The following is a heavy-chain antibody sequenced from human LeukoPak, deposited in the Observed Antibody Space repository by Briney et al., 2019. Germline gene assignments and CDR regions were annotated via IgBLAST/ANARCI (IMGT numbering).Heavy chain of an antibody. V-gene: IGHV4-34*01. Sequence: PSETLSLTCAVYGGSFSGYYWSWIRQPPGKGLEWIGEINHSGSTNYNPSLKSRVTISVDTSKNQFSLKLSSVTAADTAVYYCARGPTYYDYVWGSYRLDYWGQGTLVTVSS. J-gene: IGHJ4*02. CDR2: INHSGST. D-gene: IGHD3-16*02. CDR1: GGSFSGYY. CDR3: ARGPTYYDYVWGSYRLDY.